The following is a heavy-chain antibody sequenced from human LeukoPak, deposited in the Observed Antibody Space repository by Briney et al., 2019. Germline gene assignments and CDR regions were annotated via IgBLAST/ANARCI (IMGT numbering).Heavy chain of an antibody. CDR3: AKESPSYREFDY. J-gene: IGHJ4*02. Sequence: GGSLRLSCAASGFTVSSNYMSWVRQAPGKGLEWVSVIYSGGSTYYADSVKGRFTISRDNAKNSLYLQMNSLRPEDTAVYYCAKESPSYREFDYWGQGTLVTVSS. CDR1: GFTVSSNY. D-gene: IGHD1-14*01. V-gene: IGHV3-53*05. CDR2: IYSGGST.